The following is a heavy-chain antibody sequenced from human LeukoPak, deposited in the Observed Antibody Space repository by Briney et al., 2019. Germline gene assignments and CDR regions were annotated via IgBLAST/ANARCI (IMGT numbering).Heavy chain of an antibody. CDR1: GFTFSSYG. CDR3: ARDVVGSSNNGMDV. D-gene: IGHD6-13*01. Sequence: GRSLRLSCAASGFTFSSYGMHWVRQAPGKGLEWVAVISYDGSNKYYADSVKGRFTISRDNSKNTLYLQMNSLRAEDTAVYYCARDVVGSSNNGMDVWGQGTTVTVSS. V-gene: IGHV3-30*19. J-gene: IGHJ6*02. CDR2: ISYDGSNK.